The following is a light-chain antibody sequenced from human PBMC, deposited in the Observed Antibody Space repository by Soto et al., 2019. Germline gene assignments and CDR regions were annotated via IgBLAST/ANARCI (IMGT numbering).Light chain of an antibody. CDR3: QQFNSYPHLT. Sequence: AIQLTQSPSSLSASVGDRVTITCRASQGISSALAWYQQKPGKAPKLLIYDASSLESGVPSRFSGSGSGTDFTLTISSLQPEDFATYYCQQFNSYPHLTFAGGTKVEIK. CDR2: DAS. CDR1: QGISSA. J-gene: IGKJ4*01. V-gene: IGKV1-13*02.